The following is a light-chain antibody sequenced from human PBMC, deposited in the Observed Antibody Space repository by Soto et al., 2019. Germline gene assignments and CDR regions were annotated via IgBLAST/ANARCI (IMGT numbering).Light chain of an antibody. V-gene: IGLV1-44*01. CDR1: SSNIGSNT. J-gene: IGLJ1*01. CDR2: NNN. Sequence: QSALAQPPSASGTPGQRVTISCSGSSSNIGSNTVNWYQQLPGTAPKLLIYNNNQRPSGVPDRFSGSKSGTSASLAISGLQSEDEADYYCAAWDDSLNGPVFGTGTKVTV. CDR3: AAWDDSLNGPV.